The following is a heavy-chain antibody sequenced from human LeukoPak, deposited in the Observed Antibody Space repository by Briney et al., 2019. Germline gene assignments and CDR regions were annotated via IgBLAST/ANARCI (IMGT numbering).Heavy chain of an antibody. Sequence: SETLSLTCTVSGGSISSGGYYWSWIRQHPGKGLEWIAYIYYSGSTYYNPSLKSRVTISVDTSKNQFSLKLSSVTAADTAVYYCARGPSLDIVVVPAATGFDPWGQGTLVTVSS. CDR2: IYYSGST. CDR3: ARGPSLDIVVVPAATGFDP. D-gene: IGHD2-2*03. V-gene: IGHV4-31*03. J-gene: IGHJ5*02. CDR1: GGSISSGGYY.